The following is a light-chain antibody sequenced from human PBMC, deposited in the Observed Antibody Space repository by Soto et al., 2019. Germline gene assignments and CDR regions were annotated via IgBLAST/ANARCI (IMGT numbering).Light chain of an antibody. Sequence: QSVLTQPPSASGTPGQRVTISCSGSTSNIGNNVVNWYQQRPGTAPKLLISTNNQRPSGVPDRFSGSKSGTSASLTITGLQSDDEADYYCCSYAGSYTFYVFGTGTKLTVL. CDR1: TSNIGNNV. CDR3: CSYAGSYTFYV. CDR2: TNN. J-gene: IGLJ1*01. V-gene: IGLV1-44*01.